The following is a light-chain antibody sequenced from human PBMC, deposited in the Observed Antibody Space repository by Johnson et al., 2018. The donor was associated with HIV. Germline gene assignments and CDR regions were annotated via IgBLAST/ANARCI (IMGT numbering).Light chain of an antibody. CDR2: DNN. CDR1: SSNIGNNY. J-gene: IGLJ1*01. CDR3: GTWDSSLRVGF. V-gene: IGLV1-51*01. Sequence: QSVLTQPPSVSEAPGQKVTISCSGSSSNIGNNYVSWYQQLPGRAPKLLIYDNNKRPSGIPDRFSGSKSGTSATLGITGLQTGDEADYYCGTWDSSLRVGFFGTGTKVTVL.